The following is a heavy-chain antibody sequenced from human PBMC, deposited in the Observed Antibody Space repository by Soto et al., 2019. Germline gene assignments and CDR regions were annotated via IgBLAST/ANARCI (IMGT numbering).Heavy chain of an antibody. CDR3: TLSWGVAYCDYNGMYG. D-gene: IGHD3-16*01. CDR1: GFSFSKYT. Sequence: PGASLKISSEGSGFSFSKYTVGWMPPIPGKGLTWMGIIHPGDSVTRYSPSFQGQVTISADKSISTAYPQWSSLKASDTAMYYCTLSWGVAYCDYNGMYGWIQETTVTLS. CDR2: IHPGDSVT. V-gene: IGHV5-51*01. J-gene: IGHJ6*02.